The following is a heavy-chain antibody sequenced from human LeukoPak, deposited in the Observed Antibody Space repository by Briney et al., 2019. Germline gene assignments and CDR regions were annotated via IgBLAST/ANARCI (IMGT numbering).Heavy chain of an antibody. Sequence: ASVKVSCKASGYTFTSYDINWVRQATGQGLEWMGWMNPNSGNTGYAQKFQGRVTMTRNTSISTAYMELSSLRSEDTAVYYCARRPRITMIPGGNWFDPWGQGTLVTVSS. J-gene: IGHJ5*02. CDR3: ARRPRITMIPGGNWFDP. V-gene: IGHV1-8*01. D-gene: IGHD3-10*01. CDR2: MNPNSGNT. CDR1: GYTFTSYD.